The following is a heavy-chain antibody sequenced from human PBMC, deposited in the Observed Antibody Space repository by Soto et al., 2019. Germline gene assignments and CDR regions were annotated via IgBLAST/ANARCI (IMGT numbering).Heavy chain of an antibody. CDR3: ARDDDIPDTGLDH. CDR1: GFRFSNYG. Sequence: QVQLVESGGGVVQPGRSLRLSCAASGFRFSNYGMHWVRQAPGKGLEWLAVIVADGTGLHYADSVRGRFTISRDNSKNTLYLQLNSLGAGDTAIYFCARDDDIPDTGLDHWGHGTLVTVSS. V-gene: IGHV3-33*01. J-gene: IGHJ4*01. CDR2: IVADGTGL.